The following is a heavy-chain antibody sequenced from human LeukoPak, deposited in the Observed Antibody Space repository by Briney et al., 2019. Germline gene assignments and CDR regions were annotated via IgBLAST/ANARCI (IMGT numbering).Heavy chain of an antibody. J-gene: IGHJ4*02. CDR1: GYTFTGYY. CDR3: ARELELRRENDDY. CDR2: INPNSGGT. V-gene: IGHV1-2*06. D-gene: IGHD1-7*01. Sequence: ASVKVSCKASGYTFTGYYMHWVRQAPGQGLEWMGRINPNSGGTNYAQKFQGRVTMTRDTSISTAYTELSRLRSDDTAVYYCARELELRRENDDYWGQGTLVTVSS.